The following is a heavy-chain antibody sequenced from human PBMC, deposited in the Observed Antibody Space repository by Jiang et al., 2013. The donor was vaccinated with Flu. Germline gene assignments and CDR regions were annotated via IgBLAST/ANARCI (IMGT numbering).Heavy chain of an antibody. CDR2: ISGSGGST. CDR1: GFTFSSYA. J-gene: IGHJ4*02. Sequence: VQLLESGGGLVQPGGSLRLSCAASGFTFSSYAMSWVRQAPGKGLEWVSAISGSGGSTYYADSVKGRFTISRDNSKNTLYLQMNSLRAEDTAVYYCATGYGDYVYYFDYWGQGTLVTVSS. D-gene: IGHD4-17*01. V-gene: IGHV3-23*01. CDR3: ATGYGDYVYYFDY.